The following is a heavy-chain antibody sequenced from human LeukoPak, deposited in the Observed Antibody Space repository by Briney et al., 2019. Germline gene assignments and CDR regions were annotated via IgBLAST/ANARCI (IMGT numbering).Heavy chain of an antibody. J-gene: IGHJ3*02. V-gene: IGHV4-59*01. CDR1: GGSISSYY. CDR2: IYYSGST. CDR3: ARVMDCSGGSCYRDAFDI. Sequence: PSETLSLTCTVSGGSISSYYWSWIRQPPGKGLEWIGYIYYSGSTNYNPSLKSRVTISVDTSKNQFSLKLSSVTAADTAVYYCARVMDCSGGSCYRDAFDIWGQGTMVTVSS. D-gene: IGHD2-15*01.